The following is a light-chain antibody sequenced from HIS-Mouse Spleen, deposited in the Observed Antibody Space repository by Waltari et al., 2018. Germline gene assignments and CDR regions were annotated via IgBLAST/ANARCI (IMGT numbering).Light chain of an antibody. J-gene: IGKJ2*01. CDR1: QSDSEHY. V-gene: IGKV3D-20*01. Sequence: GSSQSDSEHYLDWYMRTPGWAPSRVSCGAASRASGIPDRFRCSGSGTDVTLTISRLKPEDVAVYYCQQYGSSPYTFGQGTKLEIK. CDR2: GAA. CDR3: QQYGSSPYT.